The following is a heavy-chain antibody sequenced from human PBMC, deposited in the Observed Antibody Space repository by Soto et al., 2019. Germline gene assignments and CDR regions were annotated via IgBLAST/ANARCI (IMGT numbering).Heavy chain of an antibody. CDR2: ISYDGSNK. J-gene: IGHJ4*02. CDR3: ARDSGYSSSSVLY. V-gene: IGHV3-30-3*01. D-gene: IGHD6-6*01. Sequence: QVQLVESGGGVVQPGRSLRLSCAASGFTFSSYAMHWVRQAPGKGLEWVAVISYDGSNKYYADSVKGRFTISRDNSKSTLYLQMNSLRAEDTAVYYCARDSGYSSSSVLYWGQGTLVTVSS. CDR1: GFTFSSYA.